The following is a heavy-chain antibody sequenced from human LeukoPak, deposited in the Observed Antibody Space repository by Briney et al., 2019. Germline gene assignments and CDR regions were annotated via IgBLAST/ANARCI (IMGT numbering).Heavy chain of an antibody. CDR2: ISSASNTT. D-gene: IGHD3-3*01. V-gene: IGHV3-48*04. Sequence: GGSLRLSCAASGFTFTSYSLNWVRQAPGKGLEWVSYISSASNTTHYSDSVKGRFTISRDNAKNSLYLQMNSLRAEDTAVYYCARGPQAGEWLRFWGQGTLVTVSS. CDR3: ARGPQAGEWLRF. CDR1: GFTFTSYS. J-gene: IGHJ4*02.